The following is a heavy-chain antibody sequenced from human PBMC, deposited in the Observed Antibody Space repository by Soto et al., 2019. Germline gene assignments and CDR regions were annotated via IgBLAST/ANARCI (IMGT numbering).Heavy chain of an antibody. D-gene: IGHD3-10*01. V-gene: IGHV1-46*01. J-gene: IGHJ5*02. CDR3: ARDTSVFDLAWWFDP. Sequence: QAQLVQSGAEVKNPGASVKISCKASGYTFTNHWMHWVRQAPGQGLEWMGVINPSGDRASYAQRFQGRLRWTTDTSTSSVYMELSSLRSDDTAIYYCARDTSVFDLAWWFDPWGQGTLVNVSS. CDR2: INPSGDRA. CDR1: GYTFTNHW.